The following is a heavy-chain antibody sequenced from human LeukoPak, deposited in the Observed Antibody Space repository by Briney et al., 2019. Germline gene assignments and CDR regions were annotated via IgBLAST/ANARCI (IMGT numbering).Heavy chain of an antibody. V-gene: IGHV3-30*18. Sequence: GGSLRLSCAASGFIFDTYGMLWVCQAPGKGLERVAVIAYDGSNKVYADSVKGRFTISRDNSKNTLYLQMNSLRGEDTAVYYCAKEKAIATINYGLDVWGQGTTVTVSS. CDR2: IAYDGSNK. CDR1: GFIFDTYG. J-gene: IGHJ6*02. D-gene: IGHD1-1*01. CDR3: AKEKAIATINYGLDV.